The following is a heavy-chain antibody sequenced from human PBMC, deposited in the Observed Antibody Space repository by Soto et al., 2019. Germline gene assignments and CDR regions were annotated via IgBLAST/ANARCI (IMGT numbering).Heavy chain of an antibody. CDR2: IRSKAYGGTT. J-gene: IGHJ3*02. Sequence: GGSLRLSCTASGFTFGDYAMSWVRQAPGKGLEWVGFIRSKAYGGTTEYAASVKGRFTISRDDSKSIAYLQMNSLKTEDTAVYYCTSAGYYDSSGYSHDAFDIWGQGTMVTVSS. D-gene: IGHD3-22*01. CDR3: TSAGYYDSSGYSHDAFDI. V-gene: IGHV3-49*04. CDR1: GFTFGDYA.